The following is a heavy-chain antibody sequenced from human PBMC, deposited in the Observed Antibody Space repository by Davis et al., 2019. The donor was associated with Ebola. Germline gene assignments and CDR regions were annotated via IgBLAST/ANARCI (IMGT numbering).Heavy chain of an antibody. J-gene: IGHJ4*02. CDR3: ARDLYCSGGSCYGLDY. V-gene: IGHV1-18*01. CDR1: GYTFTSYG. D-gene: IGHD2-15*01. Sequence: AASVKVSCKASGYTFTSYGISWVRQAPGQGLEWMGWISAYNGNTNYAQKLQGRVTMTTDTSTSTAYMELRSLRSDETAVYYCARDLYCSGGSCYGLDYWGQGTLVTVSS. CDR2: ISAYNGNT.